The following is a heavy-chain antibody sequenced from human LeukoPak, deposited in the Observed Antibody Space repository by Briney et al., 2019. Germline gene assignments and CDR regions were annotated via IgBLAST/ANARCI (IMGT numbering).Heavy chain of an antibody. V-gene: IGHV1-8*01. CDR2: MNPNSGNT. CDR1: GYTFTSYD. Sequence: ASVKVSRKASGYTFTSYDINWVRQATGQGLEWMGWMNPNSGNTGYAQKFQGRVTMTRDTSTSTVYMELSSLRSEDTAVYYCARDRGHYGGNKYYFDYWGQGTLVTVSS. D-gene: IGHD4-23*01. CDR3: ARDRGHYGGNKYYFDY. J-gene: IGHJ4*02.